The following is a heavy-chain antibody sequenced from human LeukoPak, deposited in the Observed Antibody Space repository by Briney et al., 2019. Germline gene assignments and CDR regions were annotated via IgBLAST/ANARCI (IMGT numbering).Heavy chain of an antibody. D-gene: IGHD6-13*01. CDR2: ISAYNGNT. Sequence: ASVKVSCKASGYTFTGYYMHWVRQAPGQGLEWMGWISAYNGNTNYAQKLQGRVTMTTDTSTSTAYMELRSLRSDDTAVYYCARDLLAISAAGRGAFDIWGQGTMVTVSS. CDR1: GYTFTGYY. J-gene: IGHJ3*02. V-gene: IGHV1-18*04. CDR3: ARDLLAISAAGRGAFDI.